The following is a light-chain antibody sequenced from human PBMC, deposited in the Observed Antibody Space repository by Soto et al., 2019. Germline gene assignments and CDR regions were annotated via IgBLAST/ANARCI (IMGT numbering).Light chain of an antibody. Sequence: QSVLTQPPSVSGAPGQGVTISCTGSSSNIGAGYDVHWYQQLPGTAPKLLIYRNNNRPSGVPDRFSGSKSGTSASLAITGLQAEDEADYYCQSYESSLSGWVFGGGTKVTVL. J-gene: IGLJ3*02. CDR2: RNN. V-gene: IGLV1-40*01. CDR1: SSNIGAGYD. CDR3: QSYESSLSGWV.